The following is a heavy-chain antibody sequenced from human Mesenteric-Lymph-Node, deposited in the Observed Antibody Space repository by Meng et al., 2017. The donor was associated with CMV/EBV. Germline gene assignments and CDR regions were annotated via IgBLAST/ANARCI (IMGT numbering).Heavy chain of an antibody. CDR2: IYYTGST. CDR3: ARGRVEYYGSGSYFGDNWFDP. V-gene: IGHV4-59*01. CDR1: GGSISSYY. J-gene: IGHJ5*02. Sequence: SETLSLTCTVSGGSISSYYWSWIRQPPGKGLEWIGFIYYTGSTNYNPSLRSRVTISLDTSKKQFSLKLSSVTAADTAVYYCARGRVEYYGSGSYFGDNWFDPWGQGTLVTVSS. D-gene: IGHD3-10*01.